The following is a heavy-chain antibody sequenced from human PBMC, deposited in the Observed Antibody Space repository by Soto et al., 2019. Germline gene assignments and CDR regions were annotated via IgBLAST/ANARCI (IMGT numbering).Heavy chain of an antibody. CDR3: ARGPYGDYVFYYYYYGMDV. D-gene: IGHD4-17*01. Sequence: SSETLPLTCAVSGGSISSGGYSWSWIRQPPGKGLEWIGYIYHSGSTYYNPSLKSRVTISVDRSKNQFSLKLSSVTAADTAVYYCARGPYGDYVFYYYYYGMDVWGQGTTVTVSS. CDR2: IYHSGST. J-gene: IGHJ6*02. V-gene: IGHV4-30-2*01. CDR1: GGSISSGGYS.